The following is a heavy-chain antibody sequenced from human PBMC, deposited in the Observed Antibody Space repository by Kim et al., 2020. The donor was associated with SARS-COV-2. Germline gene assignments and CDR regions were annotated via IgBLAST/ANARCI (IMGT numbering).Heavy chain of an antibody. Sequence: GGSLRLSCAASGFTFSSYEMNWVRQAPGKGLEWVSYISSSGSTIYYADSVKGRFTISRDNAKNSLYLQMNSLRAEDTAVYYCARDGTLWFGELLSWGMDVWGQGTTVTVSS. CDR1: GFTFSSYE. V-gene: IGHV3-48*03. J-gene: IGHJ6*02. CDR3: ARDGTLWFGELLSWGMDV. D-gene: IGHD3-10*01. CDR2: ISSSGSTI.